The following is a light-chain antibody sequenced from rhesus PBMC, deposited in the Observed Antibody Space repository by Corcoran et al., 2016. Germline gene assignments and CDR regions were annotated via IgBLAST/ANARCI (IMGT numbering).Light chain of an antibody. J-gene: IGKJ4*01. CDR1: QGISSY. CDR2: DSN. CDR3: QQYNSLLT. V-gene: IGKV1-32*01. Sequence: DIQMTQSPSSLSASVGDRVTITVRASQGISSYFNWYQQKPGKAPKLLNYDSNRLESGGPSHFSGSGAGTEFTLTISSLQPDDFSTYYCQQYNSLLTFGGLTKVEIK.